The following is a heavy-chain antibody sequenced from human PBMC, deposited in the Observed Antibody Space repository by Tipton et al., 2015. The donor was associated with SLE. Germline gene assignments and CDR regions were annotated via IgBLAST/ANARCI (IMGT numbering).Heavy chain of an antibody. CDR1: GGSFSGYY. J-gene: IGHJ4*02. CDR2: INHSGST. D-gene: IGHD4-17*01. Sequence: TLSLTCAVYGGSFSGYYWSWIRQPPGKGLEWIGEINHSGSTNYNPSLKSRVTISVDTSKIQFSLKLSSVTAADTAVYYCAKRDYGDPGVDYWGQGTLVTVSS. CDR3: AKRDYGDPGVDY. V-gene: IGHV4-34*01.